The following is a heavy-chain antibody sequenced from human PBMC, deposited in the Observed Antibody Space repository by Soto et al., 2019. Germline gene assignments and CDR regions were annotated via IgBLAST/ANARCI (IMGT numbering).Heavy chain of an antibody. J-gene: IGHJ4*02. V-gene: IGHV3-21*02. Sequence: EVKLVESGGGLVAPGGSLRLSCVASGFTLTTYTMNLVRQAPGTGLEWVASINGRSNYKYYSDSVKGRFTISRDNAQNSLFLQMGRLGPEDTAIYYCVREDGVVGVSSAFDSWGQGTLVTVSS. D-gene: IGHD2-15*01. CDR2: INGRSNYK. CDR1: GFTLTTYT. CDR3: VREDGVVGVSSAFDS.